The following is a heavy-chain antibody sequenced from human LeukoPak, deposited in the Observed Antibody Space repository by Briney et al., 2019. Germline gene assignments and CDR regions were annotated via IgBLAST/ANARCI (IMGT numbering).Heavy chain of an antibody. D-gene: IGHD1-26*01. CDR1: GFTFSNAW. J-gene: IGHJ4*02. V-gene: IGHV3-15*01. Sequence: GGSLRLSCAASGFTFSNAWTSWVRQAPGKGLEWVGRIKSKTDGGTTDYAAPVKGRFTISRDDSKNTLYLQMNSLKTEDTAVYYCTTDLVGATFPDYWGQGTLVTVSS. CDR2: IKSKTDGGTT. CDR3: TTDLVGATFPDY.